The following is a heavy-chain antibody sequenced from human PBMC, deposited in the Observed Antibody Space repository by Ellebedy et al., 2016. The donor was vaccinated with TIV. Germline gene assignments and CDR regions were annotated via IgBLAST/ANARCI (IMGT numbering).Heavy chain of an antibody. Sequence: SVKVSXXASGGTFSSYAISWVRQAPGQGLEWMGGIIPIFGTANYAQKFQGRVTITADESTSTAYMELSSLRSEDTAVYYCARDKVSSSSWPEYNWFDPWGQGTLVTVSS. J-gene: IGHJ5*02. CDR2: IIPIFGTA. CDR1: GGTFSSYA. V-gene: IGHV1-69*13. CDR3: ARDKVSSSSWPEYNWFDP. D-gene: IGHD6-13*01.